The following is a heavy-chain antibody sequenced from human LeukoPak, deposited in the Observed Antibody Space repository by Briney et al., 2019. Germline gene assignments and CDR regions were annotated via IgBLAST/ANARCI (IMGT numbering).Heavy chain of an antibody. Sequence: SETLSLTCTVSGGSISSSSYYWGWIRQPPGKGLEWIGSIYYSGSTYYNPSLKSRVTISVDTSKNQFSLKLSSVTAADTAVYYCARFVEMATKGKEFFDYWGQGTLVTVSS. D-gene: IGHD5-24*01. CDR3: ARFVEMATKGKEFFDY. CDR2: IYYSGST. J-gene: IGHJ4*02. CDR1: GGSISSSSYY. V-gene: IGHV4-39*07.